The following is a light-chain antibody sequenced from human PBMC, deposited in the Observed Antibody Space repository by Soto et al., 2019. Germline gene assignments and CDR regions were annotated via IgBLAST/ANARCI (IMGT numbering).Light chain of an antibody. V-gene: IGKV3-20*01. CDR1: QSVSSSY. J-gene: IGKJ1*01. CDR3: QQYGSSMWT. CDR2: GAS. Sequence: EIVLTQSPGTLSLSPGERATLSCRASQSVSSSYLAWYQQKPGQAPRLLIYGASSRETGIPDMFSGSGSGTECTRTISRLEPEDFAVDYCQQYGSSMWTFGQGTKVDIK.